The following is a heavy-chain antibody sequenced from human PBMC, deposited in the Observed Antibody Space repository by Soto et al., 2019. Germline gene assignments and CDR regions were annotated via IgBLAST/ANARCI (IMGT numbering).Heavy chain of an antibody. V-gene: IGHV1-69*06. D-gene: IGHD3-3*01. CDR3: ARRDTSGFLRYFDN. Sequence: QMQLVQSGAEVKKPGSSVKVSCKASGGTLSSFINYPINWVRQAPGQGLEWMGGIVPNVGTVNYAQKFQGRARITADKSTGTAYMELSSLRSEDTALYYCARRDTSGFLRYFDNWGQGTLVTVSS. CDR2: IVPNVGTV. CDR1: GGTLSSFINYP. J-gene: IGHJ4*02.